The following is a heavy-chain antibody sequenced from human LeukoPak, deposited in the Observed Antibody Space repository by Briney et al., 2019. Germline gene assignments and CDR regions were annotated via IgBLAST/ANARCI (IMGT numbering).Heavy chain of an antibody. CDR2: IWYDGSNK. CDR1: GFTFKNFV. CDR3: ARPSSPITAIDVLDI. Sequence: GGSLRLSCAASGFTFKNFVMSWVRQAPGKGLEWVAVIWYDGSNKYYADSVKGRFTISRDNSKNTLYLQMNSLRAEDTAVYYCARPSSPITAIDVLDIWGQGTVVTVSS. V-gene: IGHV3-33*08. J-gene: IGHJ3*02.